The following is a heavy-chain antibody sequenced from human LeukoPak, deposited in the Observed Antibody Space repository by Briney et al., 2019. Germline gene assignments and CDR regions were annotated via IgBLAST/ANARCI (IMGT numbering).Heavy chain of an antibody. Sequence: SETLSLTCTVSGGSISSSSYYWGWIRQPPGKGLEWIGYIYYSGSTNYNPSLKSRVTISVDTSKNQFSLKLSSVTAADTAVYYCARRAYDSSGYYQYFDYWGQGTLVTVSS. D-gene: IGHD3-22*01. V-gene: IGHV4-61*05. CDR1: GGSISSSSYY. J-gene: IGHJ4*02. CDR2: IYYSGST. CDR3: ARRAYDSSGYYQYFDY.